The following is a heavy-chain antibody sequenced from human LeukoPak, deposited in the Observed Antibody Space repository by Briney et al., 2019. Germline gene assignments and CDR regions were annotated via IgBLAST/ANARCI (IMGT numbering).Heavy chain of an antibody. D-gene: IGHD1-26*01. V-gene: IGHV4-59*01. J-gene: IGHJ3*02. Sequence: SETLSLTCTVSGGSISSYYWSWIRQPPGKGLEWIGYIYYSGSTNYNPSLKSRVTISVDTSKNQFSLKLSSVTAADTAVYYCAREVRARVGATKLVAFDIWGQGTMVTVSS. CDR1: GGSISSYY. CDR2: IYYSGST. CDR3: AREVRARVGATKLVAFDI.